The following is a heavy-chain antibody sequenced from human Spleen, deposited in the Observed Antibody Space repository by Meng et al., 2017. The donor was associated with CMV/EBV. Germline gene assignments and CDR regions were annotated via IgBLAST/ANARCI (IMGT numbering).Heavy chain of an antibody. J-gene: IGHJ4*02. V-gene: IGHV4-61*01. CDR2: IYYSGST. D-gene: IGHD6-6*01. Sequence: SETLSLTCTVSGGSISSTVSGCSISSYSCSWIRQPPGKGLEWIGYIYYSGSTNHNPSLKSRVTMSVDTSKNQFSLKLSSVTAADTAVYYCARGTEYSTSSWDYWGPGTLVTVSS. CDR3: ARGTEYSTSSWDY. CDR1: GGSISSTVSGCSISSYS.